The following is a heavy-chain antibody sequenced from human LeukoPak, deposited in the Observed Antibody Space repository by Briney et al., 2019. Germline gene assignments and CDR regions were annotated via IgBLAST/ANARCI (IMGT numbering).Heavy chain of an antibody. J-gene: IGHJ4*02. CDR2: ISWNSGSI. CDR3: AKVGGGYTYGPFDY. D-gene: IGHD5-18*01. Sequence: GRSLRLSCAASGFTFDDYAMHWVRQAPGKGLEWVSGISWNSGSIGYADSVKGRFTISRDNSKNTLYLQMNSLRAEDTAVYYCAKVGGGYTYGPFDYWGQGTLVTVSS. V-gene: IGHV3-9*01. CDR1: GFTFDDYA.